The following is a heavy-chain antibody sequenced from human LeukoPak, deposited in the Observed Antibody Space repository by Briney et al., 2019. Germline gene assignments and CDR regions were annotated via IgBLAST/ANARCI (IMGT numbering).Heavy chain of an antibody. J-gene: IGHJ4*02. D-gene: IGHD6-19*01. V-gene: IGHV3-7*01. CDR3: ARMYSSGWWGGFDY. CDR1: GFTFSSYW. Sequence: GGSLRLSCAASGFTFSSYWMSWVRQAPGKGLEWVANIKQDGSEKYYVDSVKGRFTISRDNAKNSLYLQMNSLRAEDTAVYYCARMYSSGWWGGFDYWGQGTLVTVSS. CDR2: IKQDGSEK.